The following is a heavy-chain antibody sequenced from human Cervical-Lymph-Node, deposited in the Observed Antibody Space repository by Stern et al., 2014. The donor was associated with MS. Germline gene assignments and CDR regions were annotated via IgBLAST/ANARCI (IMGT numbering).Heavy chain of an antibody. J-gene: IGHJ4*02. V-gene: IGHV1-2*06. CDR3: ARTPKPAVVWESRGYYFDS. D-gene: IGHD1-26*01. Sequence: MQLVESGAEVKKPAASVKVSCKASGYTFTGYYMHWVRQAPGQGPERMGRINPNTGGTNYAQKFQGRVTMTRDTSTNTAYMELSSLRSDDTAVFYCARTPKPAVVWESRGYYFDSWGQGTLVTVSS. CDR1: GYTFTGYY. CDR2: INPNTGGT.